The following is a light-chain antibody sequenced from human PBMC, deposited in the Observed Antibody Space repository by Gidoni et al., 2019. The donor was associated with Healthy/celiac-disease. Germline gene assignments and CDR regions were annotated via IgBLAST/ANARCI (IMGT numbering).Light chain of an antibody. CDR1: PSISSW. V-gene: IGKV1-5*03. Sequence: DIQMTQSPSTLSASVGDRVTITCRASPSISSWLAWYQQKPGKAPKLLIYKASSLESGVPSRFSGSGSGTEFTLTISSLQPDDFATYYCQQYNSYTGTFXQXTKVEIK. J-gene: IGKJ1*01. CDR3: QQYNSYTGT. CDR2: KAS.